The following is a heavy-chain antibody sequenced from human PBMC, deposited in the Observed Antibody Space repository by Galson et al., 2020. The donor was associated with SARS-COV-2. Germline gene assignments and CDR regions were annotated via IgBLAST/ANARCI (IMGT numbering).Heavy chain of an antibody. J-gene: IGHJ4*02. CDR1: GYSSISYA. Sequence: ASVKVSCKTPGYSSISYATHWVRQAPGQTLEWMGGIHSDNGDAYYSPRFQGRVTITRDASASTVYMEVSSLRSEDTAMYYCATSYDSPILTPGAYYWGQGTLVTVSS. CDR2: IHSDNGDA. D-gene: IGHD3-16*01. V-gene: IGHV1-3*01. CDR3: ATSYDSPILTPGAYY.